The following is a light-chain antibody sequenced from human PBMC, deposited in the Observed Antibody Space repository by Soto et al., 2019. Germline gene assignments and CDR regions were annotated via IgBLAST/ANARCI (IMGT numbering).Light chain of an antibody. J-gene: IGKJ2*01. V-gene: IGKV1-5*01. CDR2: DAS. CDR3: QQSYTTVYT. Sequence: DIQMTQSPSTLSASLGDRVTITCRASQSVRSWLAWYQQKPGKAPKFLIYDASTLESGVPSRFSGSGSGTDFTLTITSLQPEDSATYFCQQSYTTVYTFGLGTKVDIK. CDR1: QSVRSW.